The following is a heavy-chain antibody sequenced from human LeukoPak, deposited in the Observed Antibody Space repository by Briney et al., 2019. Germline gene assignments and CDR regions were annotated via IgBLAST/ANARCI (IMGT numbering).Heavy chain of an antibody. CDR2: IWYDGTNK. J-gene: IGHJ4*02. V-gene: IGHV3-33*01. CDR1: GFTFSSYG. Sequence: PGGSLRLSCAASGFTFSSYGMHWVRQAPGKGLEWVAVIWYDGTNKYYADSVKGRFTISRDNSMNTLYLQMNSLRAEDTAVYYCARALYCSSISCYREYYFDYWGQGTLVTVSS. CDR3: ARALYCSSISCYREYYFDY. D-gene: IGHD2-2*02.